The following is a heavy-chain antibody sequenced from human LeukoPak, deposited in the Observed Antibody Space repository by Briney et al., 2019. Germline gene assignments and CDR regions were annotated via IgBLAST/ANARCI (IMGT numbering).Heavy chain of an antibody. CDR2: IRSEVYGGTT. D-gene: IGHD6-13*01. CDR3: TRDHIAAAFLDY. J-gene: IGHJ4*02. V-gene: IGHV3-49*03. CDR1: GFIFGDYA. Sequence: PGRSLRLSCRASGFIFGDYAMSWFRQAPGKGLEWVGFIRSEVYGGTTEYAASVKGRFTISRDDSKSIAYLQMNSLKTEDTAVYYCTRDHIAAAFLDYWGQGTLVTVSS.